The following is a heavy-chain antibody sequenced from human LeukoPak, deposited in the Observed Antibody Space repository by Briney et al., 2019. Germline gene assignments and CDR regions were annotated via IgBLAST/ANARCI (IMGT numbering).Heavy chain of an antibody. J-gene: IGHJ4*02. CDR1: DGSISSYY. D-gene: IGHD6-13*01. V-gene: IGHV4-59*01. Sequence: SETLSLTCTVSDGSISSYYWSWIRQPPGKGLEWIGYIYYSGSTNYNPSLKSRVTISVDTSKNQFSLKLSSVTAADTAVYYCARVEGSLIDYWGQGTLVTVSS. CDR3: ARVEGSLIDY. CDR2: IYYSGST.